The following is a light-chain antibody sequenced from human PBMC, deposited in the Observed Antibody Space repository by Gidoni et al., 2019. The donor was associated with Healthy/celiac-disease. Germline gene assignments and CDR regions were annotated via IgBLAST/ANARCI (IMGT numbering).Light chain of an antibody. V-gene: IGKV3-15*01. Sequence: EIVMTQSPATLSVSPGERATLSCRASQSVSRKLAWYQQKPGQAPRFLIYGASTRATGIPAWFSVSGSGPEFTLTISRLPSEDFAVYLCQQDNNWPLTFGQGTRLEIK. CDR1: QSVSRK. J-gene: IGKJ5*01. CDR2: GAS. CDR3: QQDNNWPLT.